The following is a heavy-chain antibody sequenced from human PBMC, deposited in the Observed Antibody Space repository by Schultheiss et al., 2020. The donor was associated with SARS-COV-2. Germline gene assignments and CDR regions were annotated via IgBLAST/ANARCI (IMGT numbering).Heavy chain of an antibody. CDR2: IYYSGST. J-gene: IGHJ4*02. D-gene: IGHD3-9*01. CDR1: GGSFSGHY. CDR3: ASTPTHYDILNGPREDFDY. Sequence: SETLSLTCAVYGGSFSGHYCNWIRQPPGKGLEWIGSIYYSGSTYYNPSLKSRVTISVDTSKNQFSLKLSSVTAADTAVYYCASTPTHYDILNGPREDFDYWGQGTLVTVSS. V-gene: IGHV4-34*01.